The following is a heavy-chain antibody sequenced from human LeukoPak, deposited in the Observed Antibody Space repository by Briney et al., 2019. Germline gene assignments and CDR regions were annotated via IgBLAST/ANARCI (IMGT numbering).Heavy chain of an antibody. Sequence: GGSLRLSCAGSGFTFSSYEMNWVRQAPGKGREWVSHISSSGSTIYYSNSVKDRFTISRDNAKNSLYLQMNSLRAEDTAVYYCARPNPLGYCSSTSCYEYYFDYWGQGTLVTVSS. J-gene: IGHJ4*02. CDR3: ARPNPLGYCSSTSCYEYYFDY. V-gene: IGHV3-48*03. CDR2: ISSSGSTI. D-gene: IGHD2-2*01. CDR1: GFTFSSYE.